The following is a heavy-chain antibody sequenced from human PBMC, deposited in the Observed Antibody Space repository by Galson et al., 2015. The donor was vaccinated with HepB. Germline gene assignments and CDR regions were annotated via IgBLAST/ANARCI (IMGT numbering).Heavy chain of an antibody. CDR2: INPNSGGT. Sequence: SVKVSCKASGYTFTGYYMHWVRQAPGQGLEWMGWINPNSGGTNYAQKLQGWVTMTRDTSISTAYMELSRLRSDDTAVYYCARWGYYYDSSGQGGDWYFDLWGRGTLVTVSS. CDR3: ARWGYYYDSSGQGGDWYFDL. D-gene: IGHD3-22*01. CDR1: GYTFTGYY. J-gene: IGHJ2*01. V-gene: IGHV1-2*04.